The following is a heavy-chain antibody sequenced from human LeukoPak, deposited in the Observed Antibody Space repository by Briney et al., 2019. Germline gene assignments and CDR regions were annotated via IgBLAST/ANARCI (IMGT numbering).Heavy chain of an antibody. V-gene: IGHV1-24*01. CDR1: GYTLTELS. CDR2: FDPEDGET. D-gene: IGHD5-12*01. Sequence: RASVKVSCKVSGYTLTELSMHWVRQAPGKGLEWMGGFDPEDGETIYAQKFQGRVTMTEDTSTDTAYMEPSSLRSEDTAVYYCATSGYPPAAFDYWGQGTLVTVSS. J-gene: IGHJ4*02. CDR3: ATSGYPPAAFDY.